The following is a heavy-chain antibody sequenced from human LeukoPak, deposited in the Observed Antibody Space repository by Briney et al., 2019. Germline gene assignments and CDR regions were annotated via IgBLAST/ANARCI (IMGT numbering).Heavy chain of an antibody. CDR3: AKSAAASSYFDY. CDR2: IWYDGSNK. J-gene: IGHJ4*02. CDR1: GFTFSSYG. Sequence: PGGSLRLSCAVSGFTFSSYGMHWVRQAPGKGVKWVAVIWYDGSNKYYADSVKGRFTISRDNSKNTLYLQMNSLRAEDTAVYYCAKSAAASSYFDYWGQGTLVTVSS. D-gene: IGHD6-13*01. V-gene: IGHV3-33*06.